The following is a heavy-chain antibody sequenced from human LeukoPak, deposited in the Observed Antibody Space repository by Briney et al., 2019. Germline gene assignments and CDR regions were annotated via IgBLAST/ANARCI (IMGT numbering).Heavy chain of an antibody. CDR2: ISANSANI. V-gene: IGHV3-9*01. D-gene: IGHD2-2*01. J-gene: IGHJ6*02. CDR3: ARDFCTGCNYYFYGMDV. CDR1: GFTFDDYV. Sequence: PGRSLRLSCAASGFTFDDYVMHWVRQAPGRGLEWVSGISANSANIGYADSVKGRFTLSRDNAKNSLYLQMNSLRTEDTALYYCARDFCTGCNYYFYGMDVWGRGTRSPSP.